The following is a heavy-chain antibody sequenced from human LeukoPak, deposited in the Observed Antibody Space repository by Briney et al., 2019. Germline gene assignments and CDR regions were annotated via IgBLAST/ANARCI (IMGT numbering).Heavy chain of an antibody. J-gene: IGHJ4*02. CDR1: GFTFSRYS. V-gene: IGHV3-21*01. Sequence: GGSLRLTCAASGFTFSRYSMNWVRQAPGKGLEGVSSISSSSSYIYYADSVKGRFTISRDNAKNSLYLQMNSLRAEDTAVYYCARAYVDTAMAGRGQGTLVTVSS. CDR2: ISSSSSYI. CDR3: ARAYVDTAMAG. D-gene: IGHD5-18*01.